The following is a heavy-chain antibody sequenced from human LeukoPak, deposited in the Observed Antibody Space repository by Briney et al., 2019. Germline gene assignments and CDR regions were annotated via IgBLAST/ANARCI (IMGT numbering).Heavy chain of an antibody. CDR3: AREGPRGNSQFDY. CDR2: ISYDGSNK. CDR1: GFTFSSYG. J-gene: IGHJ4*02. V-gene: IGHV3-33*01. D-gene: IGHD2/OR15-2a*01. Sequence: PGGSLRLSCAASGFTFSSYGMHWVRQAPGKGLEWVALISYDGSNKYYADSVKGRLTISRDNSKNTLYLQMNSLRAEDTAVYYCAREGPRGNSQFDYWGQGTLVTVSP.